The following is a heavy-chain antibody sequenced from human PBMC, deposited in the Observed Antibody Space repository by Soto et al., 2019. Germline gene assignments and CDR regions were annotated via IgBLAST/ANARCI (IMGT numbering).Heavy chain of an antibody. CDR2: ISGSGGST. V-gene: IGHV3-23*01. CDR3: AKDSQGLLWFGELFTGFDY. Sequence: GGSLRLSCAASGFTFSGYAMSWVRQAPGKGLEWVSAISGSGGSTYYADSVKGRFTISRDNSKNTLYLQMNSLRAEDTAVYYCAKDSQGLLWFGELFTGFDYWGQGTLVTVSS. CDR1: GFTFSGYA. D-gene: IGHD3-10*01. J-gene: IGHJ4*02.